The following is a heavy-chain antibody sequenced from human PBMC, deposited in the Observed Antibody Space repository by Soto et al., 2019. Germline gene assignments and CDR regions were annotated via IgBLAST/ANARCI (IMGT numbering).Heavy chain of an antibody. CDR1: GFSRSDYA. CDR2: ISSDSRTI. J-gene: IGHJ6*02. V-gene: IGHV3-48*02. D-gene: IGHD3-3*01. Sequence: AGSLRLSCVASGFSRSDYAGNWVRQAPGKGLEWVSFISSDSRTIYYADSVEGRFTVSRDNARNSVSLQMDSLRDEDAAVYYCARIKLVEWFFINVDVYDMDVWGQGTPVTVSS. CDR3: ARIKLVEWFFINVDVYDMDV.